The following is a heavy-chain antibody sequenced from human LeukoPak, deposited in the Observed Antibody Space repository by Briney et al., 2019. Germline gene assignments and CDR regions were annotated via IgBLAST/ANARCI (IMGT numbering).Heavy chain of an antibody. V-gene: IGHV3-23*01. Sequence: GGSLILSCAASGFTFSSYAMSWVRQAPGKGLEWVSAISGSGGSTYYADSVKGRFTISRDNSKNTLYLQMNSLRAEDTAVYYCAKDPRGYSYGYADYWGQGTLVTVSS. D-gene: IGHD5-18*01. CDR3: AKDPRGYSYGYADY. J-gene: IGHJ4*02. CDR1: GFTFSSYA. CDR2: ISGSGGST.